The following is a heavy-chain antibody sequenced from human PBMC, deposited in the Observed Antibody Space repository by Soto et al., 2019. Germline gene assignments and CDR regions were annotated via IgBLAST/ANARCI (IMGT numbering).Heavy chain of an antibody. V-gene: IGHV4-4*07. CDR3: SYRDSHYF. D-gene: IGHD2-21*01. CDR2: IHNTGRT. CDR1: AGLTRHYY. J-gene: IGHJ1*01. Sequence: SQTLSLTCSGSAGLTRHYYWSLSRRPAEKELEWIGRIHNTGRTNYNPSLKSRVTVSVDTSKSQFSLKLSSVTAADTALYFCSYRDSHYF.